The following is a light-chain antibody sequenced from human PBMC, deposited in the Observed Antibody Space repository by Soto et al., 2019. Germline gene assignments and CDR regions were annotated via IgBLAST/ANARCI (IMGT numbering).Light chain of an antibody. CDR2: RAS. CDR1: RDIGNY. Sequence: DIQITQSPSSLSASVGDRVTITFRASRDIGNYLAWFQQKPGKAPKSLIYRASSLQTGVPSKFSGGGSGTDFTLTINSLQPEDSATYFCQKYVSYPIAFGQGTRLEIK. CDR3: QKYVSYPIA. V-gene: IGKV1-16*02. J-gene: IGKJ5*01.